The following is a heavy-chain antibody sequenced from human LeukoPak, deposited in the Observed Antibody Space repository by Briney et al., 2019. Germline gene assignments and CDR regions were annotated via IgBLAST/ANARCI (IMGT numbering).Heavy chain of an antibody. V-gene: IGHV4-59*01. CDR3: ARIEDYGGNSVNY. J-gene: IGHJ4*02. D-gene: IGHD4-23*01. CDR1: GGSISSYY. Sequence: PPETLSLTCTVSGGSISSYYWSWIRQPPGKGLEWIGYIYYSGSTNYNPSLKSRVTISVDTSKNQFSLKLSSVTAADTAVYYCARIEDYGGNSVNYWGQGTLVTVSS. CDR2: IYYSGST.